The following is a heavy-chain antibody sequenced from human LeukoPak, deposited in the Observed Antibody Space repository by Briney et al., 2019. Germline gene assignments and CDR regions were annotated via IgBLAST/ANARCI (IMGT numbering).Heavy chain of an antibody. Sequence: SETLSLTCTVSGDSISRSSYYWVWIRQPPGKGLEWIGSIYSSGSAYYNPSLKSRVTLSVDTSKNHFSLKLTSVTAADTAVYYCARDHDYDPFDYWGRGSLVTVS. J-gene: IGHJ4*02. D-gene: IGHD4-17*01. V-gene: IGHV4-39*07. CDR3: ARDHDYDPFDY. CDR1: GDSISRSSYY. CDR2: IYSSGSA.